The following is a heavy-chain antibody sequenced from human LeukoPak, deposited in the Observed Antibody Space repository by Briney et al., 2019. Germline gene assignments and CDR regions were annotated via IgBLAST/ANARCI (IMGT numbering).Heavy chain of an antibody. V-gene: IGHV4-39*01. J-gene: IGHJ4*02. D-gene: IGHD2-21*01. CDR3: ARLLASHIDYYFDY. CDR1: GGSISSSSYY. Sequence: SEALSLTCTVSGGSISSSSYYWGWIRQPPGKGLEWIGSIYYSGSTYYNPSLKSRVTISVDTSKNQFSLKLSSVTAADTAVYYCARLLASHIDYYFDYWGQGTLVTVSS. CDR2: IYYSGST.